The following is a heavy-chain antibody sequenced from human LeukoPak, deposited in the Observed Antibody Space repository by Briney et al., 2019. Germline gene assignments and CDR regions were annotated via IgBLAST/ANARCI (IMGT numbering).Heavy chain of an antibody. CDR1: GFTFSSYS. CDR2: ISSSSSTI. D-gene: IGHD6-19*01. V-gene: IGHV3-48*04. Sequence: GGSLRLSCAASGFTFSSYSMNWVRQAPGKGLEWVSYISSSSSTIYYADSVKGRFTISRDNAMNSLYLQMNSLRAEDTAVYYCAIRNIAVAGTIDYWGQGTLVTVSS. CDR3: AIRNIAVAGTIDY. J-gene: IGHJ4*02.